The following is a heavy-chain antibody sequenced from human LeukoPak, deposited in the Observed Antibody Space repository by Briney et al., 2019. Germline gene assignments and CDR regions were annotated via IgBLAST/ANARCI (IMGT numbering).Heavy chain of an antibody. CDR2: IYYSGST. CDR1: GGSISSYY. V-gene: IGHV4-59*01. CDR3: ASYGSGIFDY. D-gene: IGHD3-10*01. J-gene: IGHJ4*02. Sequence: SETLSLTCTVSGGSISSYYWSWIRQPPGKGLEWIGYIYYSGSTNYNPSLKCRVTISVDTSKNQFSLKLSSVTAADTAVYYCASYGSGIFDYWGQGTLVTVSS.